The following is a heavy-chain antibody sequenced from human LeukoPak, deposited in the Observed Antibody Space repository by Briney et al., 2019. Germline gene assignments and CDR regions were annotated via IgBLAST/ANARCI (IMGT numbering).Heavy chain of an antibody. D-gene: IGHD4-17*01. CDR1: GFTFTSYV. Sequence: ASVKVSCKASGFTFTSYVISWVRQAPGQGLEWVGWISAYNGNTNYAQKLQGRVTMTTDTSTSTAYMELRSLRSNDTAVYYCARFYDYGDYQNYYYGLDVWGQGTTVTVSS. V-gene: IGHV1-18*01. J-gene: IGHJ6*02. CDR3: ARFYDYGDYQNYYYGLDV. CDR2: ISAYNGNT.